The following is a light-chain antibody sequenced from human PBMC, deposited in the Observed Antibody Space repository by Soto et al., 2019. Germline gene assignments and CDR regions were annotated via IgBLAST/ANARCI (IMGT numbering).Light chain of an antibody. CDR2: DAS. Sequence: EIVMTQSPATLSVSPGERATLSCRASQSVSSNLAWYQQKLGQAPRLLIYDASTRATGIPARFSGSGSGTEFTLTISSLQSEDFAIYYCQQYYVWNTFGGGTKV. CDR1: QSVSSN. CDR3: QQYYVWNT. J-gene: IGKJ4*01. V-gene: IGKV3D-15*01.